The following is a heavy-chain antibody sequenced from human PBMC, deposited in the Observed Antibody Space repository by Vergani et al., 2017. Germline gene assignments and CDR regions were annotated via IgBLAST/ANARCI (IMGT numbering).Heavy chain of an antibody. CDR1: GYTFTDYY. D-gene: IGHD2-2*01. CDR2: VDPEDGET. V-gene: IGHV1-69-2*01. CDR3: GTARVVVPAAIGRARAHYYYYYMDV. J-gene: IGHJ6*03. Sequence: VQLVQSGAEVKKPGASVKVSCKVSGYTFTDYYMHWVQQAPGKGLEWMGLVDPEDGETIYAEKFQGRVTITADTSTDTAYMELSSSRSEDTAVYYCGTARVVVPAAIGRARAHYYYYYMDVWGKGTTVTVSS.